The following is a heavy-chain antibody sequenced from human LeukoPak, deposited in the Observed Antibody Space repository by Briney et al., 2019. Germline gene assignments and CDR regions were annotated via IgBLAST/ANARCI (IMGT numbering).Heavy chain of an antibody. V-gene: IGHV4-30-4*08. CDR1: GGSISSGDYY. CDR2: IYYSGST. D-gene: IGHD3-22*01. Sequence: SQTLSLTCTVSGGSISSGDYYWSWIRQPPGKGLEWIGYIYYSGSTYYNPSLKSRVTISVDTSKNQFSLKLSSVTAADTAVYYCARVGSPTNYYHSSGYYQYFDYWGQGTLVTVSS. CDR3: ARVGSPTNYYHSSGYYQYFDY. J-gene: IGHJ4*02.